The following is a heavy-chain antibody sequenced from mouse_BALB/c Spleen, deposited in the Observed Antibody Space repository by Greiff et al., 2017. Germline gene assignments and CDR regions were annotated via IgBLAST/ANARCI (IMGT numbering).Heavy chain of an antibody. V-gene: IGHV3-6*02. J-gene: IGHJ4*01. CDR1: GYSITSGYY. CDR2: ISYDGSN. Sequence: LEESGPGLVKPSQSLSLTCSVTGYSITSGYYWNWIRQFPGNKLEWMGYISYDGSNNYNPSLKNRISITRDTSKNQFFLKLNSVTTEDTATYYCARGGTPMDYWGQGTSVTVSS. CDR3: ARGGTPMDY. D-gene: IGHD1-1*02.